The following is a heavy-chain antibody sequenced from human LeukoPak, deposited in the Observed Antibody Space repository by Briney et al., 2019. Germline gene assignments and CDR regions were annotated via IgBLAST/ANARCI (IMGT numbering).Heavy chain of an antibody. CDR1: GVPLSDYY. Sequence: SETLSLTCAVYGVPLSDYYWTWIRQTPGKGLEWIGEINHSGNTNYNPSLKSRVTISIDTSKNQFSLKLSSVTAADTAVYYCARCYDVWSGYDAFDIWGQGTMVTVSS. J-gene: IGHJ3*02. CDR2: INHSGNT. D-gene: IGHD3-3*01. V-gene: IGHV4-34*01. CDR3: ARCYDVWSGYDAFDI.